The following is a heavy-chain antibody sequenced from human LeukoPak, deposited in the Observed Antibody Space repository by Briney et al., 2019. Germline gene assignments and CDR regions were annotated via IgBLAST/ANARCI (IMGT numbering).Heavy chain of an antibody. V-gene: IGHV4-59*01. CDR2: IYYSGST. Sequence: SETLSLTCTVSGGSISSYYWSWIRQPPGKGLEWIGYIYYSGSTNYNPSLKSRVTISVDTSKNQFSLKLSSVTAADTAVYYCASSYGYGYGYYGMDVWGQGTTVTVSS. J-gene: IGHJ6*02. CDR1: GGSISSYY. D-gene: IGHD5-18*01. CDR3: ASSYGYGYGYYGMDV.